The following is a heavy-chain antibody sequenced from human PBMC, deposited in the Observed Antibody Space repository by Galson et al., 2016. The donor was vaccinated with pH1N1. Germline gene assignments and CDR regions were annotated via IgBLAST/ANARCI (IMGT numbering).Heavy chain of an antibody. V-gene: IGHV4-4*02. CDR3: ARGLAADSDRYYFYGMDV. D-gene: IGHD6-13*01. CDR2: IYHSGNT. CDR1: GDSISSPNW. J-gene: IGHJ6*02. Sequence: SETLSLTCAVSGDSISSPNWWSWVRQTPGKGLESIGEIYHSGNTNYNPSLKSRVTLSVDKSKNQFSLKLTSVTAADTAVYFCARGLAADSDRYYFYGMDVWGQGTTVTVSS.